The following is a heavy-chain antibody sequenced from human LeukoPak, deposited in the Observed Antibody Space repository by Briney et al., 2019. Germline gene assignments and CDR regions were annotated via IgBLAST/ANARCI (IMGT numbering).Heavy chain of an antibody. Sequence: PSETLSLTCTVSGGSISSSSYYWGWIRQPPGKGLEWIGSIYYSGSTYYNPSFKSRVTISVDTSKNQFSLKLSSVTAADTAVYYCARHGKVFDYWGQGTLVTVSS. CDR2: IYYSGST. V-gene: IGHV4-39*01. J-gene: IGHJ4*02. CDR1: GGSISSSSYY. CDR3: ARHGKVFDY. D-gene: IGHD4-23*01.